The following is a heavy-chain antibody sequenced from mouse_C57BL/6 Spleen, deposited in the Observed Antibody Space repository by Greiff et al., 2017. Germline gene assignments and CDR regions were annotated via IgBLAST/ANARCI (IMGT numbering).Heavy chain of an antibody. CDR2: ISSGSSTI. Sequence: EVHLVESGGGLVKPGGSLKLSCAASGFTFSDYGMHWVRQAPEKGLEWVAYISSGSSTIYYADTVKGRFTISRDNAKNTLFLQMTSLRSEDTAMYYGARALDYYGSSYGFAYWGQGTLVTVSA. J-gene: IGHJ3*01. D-gene: IGHD1-1*01. CDR3: ARALDYYGSSYGFAY. CDR1: GFTFSDYG. V-gene: IGHV5-17*01.